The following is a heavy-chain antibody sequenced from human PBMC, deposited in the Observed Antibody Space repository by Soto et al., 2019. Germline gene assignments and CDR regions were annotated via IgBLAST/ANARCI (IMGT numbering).Heavy chain of an antibody. V-gene: IGHV1-18*01. CDR1: GYTFTNYG. CDR3: ARDRQNYGTFDY. Sequence: QVQLVQSGGEVNKPGASVKVSCNTAGYTFTNYGISWVRQAPGQGLEWMGWISGHNGVKNNAQKFQDRVTMTRDISTNIAYMELRSLRSDDTAVYCCARDRQNYGTFDYWGQGTLVTVSS. J-gene: IGHJ4*02. CDR2: ISGHNGVK. D-gene: IGHD4-17*01.